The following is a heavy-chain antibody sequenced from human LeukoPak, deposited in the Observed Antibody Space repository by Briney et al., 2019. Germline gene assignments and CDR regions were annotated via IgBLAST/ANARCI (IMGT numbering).Heavy chain of an antibody. CDR2: INHSGST. Sequence: KPSETLSLTCAVYGGSFSGYYWSWIRQPPGKGLEWIGEINHSGSTNYNPSLKSRVTISVDTSKNQFSLKLSSVTAADTAVYYCARYEVTGCSSTSCYGGAFDIWGQGTMVTVTS. CDR3: ARYEVTGCSSTSCYGGAFDI. V-gene: IGHV4-34*01. D-gene: IGHD2-2*01. J-gene: IGHJ3*02. CDR1: GGSFSGYY.